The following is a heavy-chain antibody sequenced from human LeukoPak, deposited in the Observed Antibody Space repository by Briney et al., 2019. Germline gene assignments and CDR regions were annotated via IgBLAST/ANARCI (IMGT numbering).Heavy chain of an antibody. J-gene: IGHJ5*02. D-gene: IGHD3-3*01. Sequence: SETLSLTCTVSGGSISSGSYYWSWIRQPAGKGLEWIGRIYTSGSTNYNPSLKSRVTISVDRSKNQFSLKLSSVTAADTAVYYCARAYDFWSGYYFDPWGQGTLVTVSS. CDR2: IYTSGST. V-gene: IGHV4-61*02. CDR3: ARAYDFWSGYYFDP. CDR1: GGSISSGSYY.